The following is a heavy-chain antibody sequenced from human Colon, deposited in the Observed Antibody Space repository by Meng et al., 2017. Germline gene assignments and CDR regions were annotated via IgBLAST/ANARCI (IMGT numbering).Heavy chain of an antibody. Sequence: VHIRQGGGGLFKPSETLSLTCAVYGGSFSDYYLTWIRQPPGKGLEWVGEIHPSGSTYYSPSLQSRVTITLDTSKNQFSLTLSSMTAADTAVYYCARGVDWAKSGNFWGQGTLVTVSS. CDR1: GGSFSDYY. D-gene: IGHD3-9*01. V-gene: IGHV4-34*01. CDR2: IHPSGST. CDR3: ARGVDWAKSGNF. J-gene: IGHJ4*02.